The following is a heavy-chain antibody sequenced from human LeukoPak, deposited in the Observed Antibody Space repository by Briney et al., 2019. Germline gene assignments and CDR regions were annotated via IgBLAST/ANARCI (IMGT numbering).Heavy chain of an antibody. V-gene: IGHV3-30-3*01. J-gene: IGHJ4*02. CDR1: GFTLSTHA. Sequence: GGSLRLSCAASGFTLSTHALHWVRQAPGKGLEWVTAISSDGSNKYYADSVKGRFTISRDNSQNTLYLEMNSLRVDDTAVFYCAVGYFRGWCSFDYWGQGTLVTVSS. CDR2: ISSDGSNK. D-gene: IGHD6-19*01. CDR3: AVGYFRGWCSFDY.